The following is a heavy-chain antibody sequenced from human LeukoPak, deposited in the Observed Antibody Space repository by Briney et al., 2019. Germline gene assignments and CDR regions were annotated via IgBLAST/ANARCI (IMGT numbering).Heavy chain of an antibody. CDR2: INWNGGST. D-gene: IGHD6-19*01. Sequence: GGSLRLSCAASGFPFDDYGMNWVRQVPGKGLEWVSGINWNGGSTGYADSVKGRFTISRDNAKNSLYLQMNSLRAEDTALYYCARDIVLIAVAVRGSLDIWGQGTMVTVPS. CDR3: ARDIVLIAVAVRGSLDI. V-gene: IGHV3-20*04. J-gene: IGHJ3*02. CDR1: GFPFDDYG.